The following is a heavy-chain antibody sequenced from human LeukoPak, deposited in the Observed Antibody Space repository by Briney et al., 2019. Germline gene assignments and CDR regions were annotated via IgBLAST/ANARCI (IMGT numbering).Heavy chain of an antibody. J-gene: IGHJ3*02. Sequence: SETLSLTCTVSGGSISSYYWSWIRQPAGKGLEWIGRIYTSGSTNYNPSLKSRVTMSVDTSKNQFSLKLSSVTAADTAVYYCARGITMVRGVTDAFDIWGQGTMVTVSS. CDR3: ARGITMVRGVTDAFDI. D-gene: IGHD3-10*01. CDR1: GGSISSYY. CDR2: IYTSGST. V-gene: IGHV4-4*07.